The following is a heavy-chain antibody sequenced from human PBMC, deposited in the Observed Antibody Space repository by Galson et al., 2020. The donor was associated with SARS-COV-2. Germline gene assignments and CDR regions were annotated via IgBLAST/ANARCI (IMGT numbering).Heavy chain of an antibody. CDR1: GFTFSSYG. CDR2: IWYDGSNK. D-gene: IGHD3-9*01. Sequence: GESLKISCAASGFTFSSYGMHWVRQAPGKGLEWVAVIWYDGSNKYYADSVKGRFTISRDNSKNTLYLQMNSLRAEDTAVYYCARDPDILTGYYGAFDIWGQGTMVTVSS. V-gene: IGHV3-33*01. J-gene: IGHJ3*02. CDR3: ARDPDILTGYYGAFDI.